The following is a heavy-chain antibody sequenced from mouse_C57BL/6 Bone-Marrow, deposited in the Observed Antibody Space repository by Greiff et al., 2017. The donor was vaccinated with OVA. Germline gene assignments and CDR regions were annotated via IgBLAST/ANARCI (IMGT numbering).Heavy chain of an antibody. CDR1: GFNIKDDY. Sequence: VQLKQSGAELVRPGASVKLSCTASGFNIKDDYMHWVKQRPEQGLEWIGWIDPENGDTEYAPKFQGKAILTADTSSNTAYLQLSSLTSEDTAVYYCTTRSGSRYDFDDWGQGTTLTVSS. D-gene: IGHD1-1*01. CDR3: TTRSGSRYDFDD. V-gene: IGHV14-4*01. CDR2: IDPENGDT. J-gene: IGHJ2*01.